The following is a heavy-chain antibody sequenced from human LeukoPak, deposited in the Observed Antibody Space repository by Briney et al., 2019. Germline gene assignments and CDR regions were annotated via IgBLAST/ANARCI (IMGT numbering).Heavy chain of an antibody. CDR2: IKQDGSEK. CDR3: ARKRTAKAFDI. Sequence: GGSLRLSCAASGFTFSSYWMSWVRQAPGKGLEWVANIKQDGSEKYYVDSVKGRFTISRGNAKNSLYPQMNSLRAEDTAVYYCARKRTAKAFDIWGQGTMVTVSS. V-gene: IGHV3-7*01. J-gene: IGHJ3*02. D-gene: IGHD2-21*02. CDR1: GFTFSSYW.